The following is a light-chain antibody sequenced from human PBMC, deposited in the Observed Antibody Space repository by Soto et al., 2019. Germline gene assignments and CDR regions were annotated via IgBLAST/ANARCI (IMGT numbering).Light chain of an antibody. CDR1: SSNFGSNT. CDR3: VAWDDSLNGYVV. Sequence: QSALTQPPSASGTPRQRVTISCSGSSSNFGSNTVNWYQQLPGTAPKLVIYSNNQRPSGVPDRFSGSKSGTSASLAISGLQSEDEADYYCVAWDDSLNGYVVLGGGTKVTVL. J-gene: IGLJ2*01. V-gene: IGLV1-44*01. CDR2: SNN.